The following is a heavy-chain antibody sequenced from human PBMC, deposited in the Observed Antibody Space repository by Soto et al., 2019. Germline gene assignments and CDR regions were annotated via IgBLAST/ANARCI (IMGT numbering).Heavy chain of an antibody. V-gene: IGHV1-69*13. J-gene: IGHJ6*02. CDR1: GGTFSSYA. Sequence: GASVKVSCKASGGTFSSYAISWVRQAPGQGLEWMGGIIPIFGTANYAQKFQGRVTITADESTSTAYMELSSLRSEDTAVYYCARGYSSSWGHEEYYYYGMDVWGQGTTVTVSS. D-gene: IGHD6-13*01. CDR2: IIPIFGTA. CDR3: ARGYSSSWGHEEYYYYGMDV.